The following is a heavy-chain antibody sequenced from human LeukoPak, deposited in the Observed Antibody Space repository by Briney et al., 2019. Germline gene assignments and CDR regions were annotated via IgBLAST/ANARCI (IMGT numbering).Heavy chain of an antibody. D-gene: IGHD3/OR15-3a*01. CDR2: IYYSGST. Sequence: NPSETLSLTCTVSGGSISSYYWSWIRQPPGKGLEWIEYIYYSGSTNYNPSLKSRVTISVDTSKNQFSLKLSSVTAADTAVYYCAILIDDFWTGYGGSVNWFDPWGQGTLVTVSS. CDR3: AILIDDFWTGYGGSVNWFDP. V-gene: IGHV4-59*01. J-gene: IGHJ5*02. CDR1: GGSISSYY.